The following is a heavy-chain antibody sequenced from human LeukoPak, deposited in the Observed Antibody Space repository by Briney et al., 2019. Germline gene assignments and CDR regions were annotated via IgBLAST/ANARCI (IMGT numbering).Heavy chain of an antibody. CDR2: VFYRAST. V-gene: IGHV4-39*01. Sequence: SETLSLTCTVSGDFFTSGFGIFYCGWLRQSPGKGLQWNGSVFYRASTSYKPSLNSRVTISVDTSKNQFSLKLSSVTAAHTAVYYCARNSTTVNHVYKFFAYWARGTLVTVPS. CDR3: ARNSTTVNHVYKFFAY. J-gene: IGHJ4*02. D-gene: IGHD4-11*01. CDR1: GDFFTSGFGIFY.